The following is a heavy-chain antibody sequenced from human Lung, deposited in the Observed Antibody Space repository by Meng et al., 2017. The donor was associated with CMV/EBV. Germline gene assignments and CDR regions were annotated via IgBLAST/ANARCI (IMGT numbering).Heavy chain of an antibody. D-gene: IGHD3-3*01. V-gene: IGHV4-34*01. CDR2: INHSGST. CDR1: GGSFSGYY. Sequence: SETLSLXCAVYGGSFSGYYWSWIRQPPGKGLEWIGEINHSGSTNYNPSLKSRVTISVDTSKNQFSLKLSSVTAADTAVYYCARAFGGTIFGVVNYYYGMDVWDQGTTVTVSS. CDR3: ARAFGGTIFGVVNYYYGMDV. J-gene: IGHJ6*02.